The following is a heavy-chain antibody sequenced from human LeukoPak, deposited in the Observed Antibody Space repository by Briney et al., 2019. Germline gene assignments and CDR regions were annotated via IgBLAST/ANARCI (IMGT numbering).Heavy chain of an antibody. J-gene: IGHJ6*03. D-gene: IGHD4-17*01. CDR1: GFSFSSTG. V-gene: IGHV3-30*02. CDR3: AKGPRTVTSIPYYYYYMDV. Sequence: GGSLRLSCAAPGFSFSSTGMHWVRQAPGKGLEWVTFIRYDGSEKYYADSVKGRFTISRDNSKNTLYLQMNSLRAEDTAVYYCAKGPRTVTSIPYYYYYMDVWGKGTTVTISS. CDR2: IRYDGSEK.